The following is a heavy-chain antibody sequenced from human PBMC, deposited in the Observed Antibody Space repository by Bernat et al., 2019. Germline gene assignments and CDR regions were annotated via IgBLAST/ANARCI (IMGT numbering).Heavy chain of an antibody. CDR1: GFTFSSYG. V-gene: IGHV3-33*01. J-gene: IGHJ3*02. Sequence: QVQLVESGGGVVQPGRSLRLSCAASGFTFSSYGMHWVRQAPGKGLEWVAVIWYDGSNKYYADSVKGRFTISRDNSKNTLYLQMNSLRAEDTAVYYCATLPGGDAFDIWGQGTMVTVSS. CDR3: ATLPGGDAFDI. CDR2: IWYDGSNK. D-gene: IGHD1-14*01.